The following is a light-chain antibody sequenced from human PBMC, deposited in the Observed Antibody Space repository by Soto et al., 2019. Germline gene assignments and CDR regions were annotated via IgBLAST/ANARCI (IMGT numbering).Light chain of an antibody. CDR1: GSNIGNNY. V-gene: IGLV1-51*01. CDR2: ANN. J-gene: IGLJ2*01. CDR3: GTWDSSLSAVV. Sequence: QSVLTQPPSVSAAPGQRVTISCSGSGSNIGNNYVSWYQQLPGTAPKLLIYANNKRPSGIPDRFSGSKSGTSATLGITGLQTGDEADYYCGTWDSSLSAVVFGGGTKLTVL.